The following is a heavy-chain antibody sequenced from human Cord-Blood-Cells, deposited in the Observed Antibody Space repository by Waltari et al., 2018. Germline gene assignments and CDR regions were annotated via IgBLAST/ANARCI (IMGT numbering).Heavy chain of an antibody. D-gene: IGHD5-12*01. Sequence: QVQLVESGGGVVQPGRSLRLSCAASGFTFSSYGMHWVRQAPGKGLEWVAVKSYDGSNKYYADSVKGRFTISRDNSKNTLYLQMNSLRAEDTAVYYCAKDWLQFDYWGQGTLVTVSS. V-gene: IGHV3-30*18. CDR1: GFTFSSYG. CDR3: AKDWLQFDY. J-gene: IGHJ4*02. CDR2: KSYDGSNK.